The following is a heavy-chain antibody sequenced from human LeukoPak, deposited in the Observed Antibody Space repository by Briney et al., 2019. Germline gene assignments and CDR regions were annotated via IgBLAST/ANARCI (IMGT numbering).Heavy chain of an antibody. CDR2: ISEDGSVK. J-gene: IGHJ4*02. Sequence: PGGSLRLSCAASGFSFTTYWMTWIRQAPEKGLEWVAHISEDGSVKYYIDSVKGRFTISRDNAKNSVYLQMSDLRVEDTAVYYCVGEAPGYWGQGALVTVSS. CDR1: GFSFTTYW. D-gene: IGHD2-2*01. CDR3: VGEAPGY. V-gene: IGHV3-7*01.